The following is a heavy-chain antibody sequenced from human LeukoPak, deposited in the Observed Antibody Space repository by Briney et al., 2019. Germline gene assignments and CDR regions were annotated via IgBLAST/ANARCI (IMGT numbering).Heavy chain of an antibody. Sequence: SETLSLTCTVSGGSISSYYWSWIRQPPGKGLEWIGYIYYSGSTNYNPSLKSRVTISVDTSKNQFSLKLSSVTAADTAVYYCAREGRDGYNYSWATGYYYYYMDVWGKGTTVTVSS. J-gene: IGHJ6*03. V-gene: IGHV4-59*01. D-gene: IGHD5-24*01. CDR3: AREGRDGYNYSWATGYYYYYMDV. CDR1: GGSISSYY. CDR2: IYYSGST.